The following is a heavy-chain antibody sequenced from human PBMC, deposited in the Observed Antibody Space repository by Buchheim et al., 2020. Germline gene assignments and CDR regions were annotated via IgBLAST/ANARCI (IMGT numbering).Heavy chain of an antibody. V-gene: IGHV4-59*01. CDR1: DDSIRSYY. J-gene: IGHJ1*01. CDR2: FYYREAT. Sequence: VQLQQSGPGLVKPSETLSLICSVSDDSIRSYYWTWIRQPPGKGLEWIGYFYYREATSYNPSLKSRVTISVDKAKNQLSLNLSSVTAADTAVYYCAIVPILPVARSSIDLWGQRT. D-gene: IGHD6-19*01. CDR3: AIVPILPVARSSIDL.